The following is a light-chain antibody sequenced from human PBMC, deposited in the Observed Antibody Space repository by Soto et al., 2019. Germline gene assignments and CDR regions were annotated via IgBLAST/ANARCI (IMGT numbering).Light chain of an antibody. J-gene: IGLJ2*01. CDR2: EDN. CDR3: QSYDTSNVV. CDR1: SGSIVSNY. V-gene: IGLV6-57*02. Sequence: NFMLTQPHSVSESPGKTVTISCTGSSGSIVSNYVQWYQQRPGSAPTTVIYEDNRRPSGVPDLFSGPIDSSSNSASLTISGLKTEDEADYYCQSYDTSNVVFGGGTKLTVL.